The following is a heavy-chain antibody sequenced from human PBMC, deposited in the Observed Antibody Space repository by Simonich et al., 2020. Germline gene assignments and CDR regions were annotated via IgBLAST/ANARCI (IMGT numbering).Heavy chain of an antibody. Sequence: QVQLQESVPGLVKPSETLSLTCTGAGGSISSYYWSWIRQPPGKGLEWIGYIYYSGINNDTPSLESRLTISVATSKNQFSRKLSSVTAADTAVYYCARLPDYWGQGTLVTVSS. V-gene: IGHV4-59*08. CDR1: GGSISSYY. CDR2: IYYSGIN. J-gene: IGHJ4*02. CDR3: ARLPDY.